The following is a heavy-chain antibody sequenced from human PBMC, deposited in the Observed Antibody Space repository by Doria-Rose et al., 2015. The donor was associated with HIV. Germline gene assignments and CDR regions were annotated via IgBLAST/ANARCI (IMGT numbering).Heavy chain of an antibody. CDR3: ARIKSSRWYHKCYFDF. J-gene: IGHJ4*02. V-gene: IGHV2-26*01. CDR2: IFSDDER. Sequence: ESGPVLVEPTETLTLTCTVSGVSLSSPGMGVSWIRQPPGKALEWLANIFSDDERYYTTSLQSRLNISRGTSKSQVVLTMTDVDPVDTATYYCARIKSSRWYHKCYFDFWGQGTLVIVSA. D-gene: IGHD6-13*01. CDR1: GVSLSSPGMG.